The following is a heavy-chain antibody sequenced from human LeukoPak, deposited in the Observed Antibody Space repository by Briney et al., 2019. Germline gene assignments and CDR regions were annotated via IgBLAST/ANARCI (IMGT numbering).Heavy chain of an antibody. CDR2: ISYDGSNK. V-gene: IGHV3-30*18. CDR1: GGSISSSR. CDR3: AKADSSGYYYENWFDP. J-gene: IGHJ5*02. D-gene: IGHD3-22*01. Sequence: LSLTCTVSGGSISSSRYYWGWVRQAPGKGLEWVAVISYDGSNKYYADSVKGRFTISRDNSKNTLYLQMNSLRAEDTAVYYCAKADSSGYYYENWFDPWGQGTLVTVSS.